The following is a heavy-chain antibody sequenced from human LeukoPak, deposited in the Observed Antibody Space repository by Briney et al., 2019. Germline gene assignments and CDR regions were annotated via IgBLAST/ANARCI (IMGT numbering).Heavy chain of an antibody. J-gene: IGHJ4*02. CDR2: INSDGTYT. V-gene: IGHV3-74*01. CDR1: GFAFSSSW. CDR3: ARDLSHTFDY. Sequence: GGSLRLSCAAPGFAFSSSWMLWVRQAPGKGLVWVSRINSDGTYTNYADSVKGRFTISKDNAKNTLYLQMNSLRAEDTAVYYCARDLSHTFDYCGQGTLVTVSS.